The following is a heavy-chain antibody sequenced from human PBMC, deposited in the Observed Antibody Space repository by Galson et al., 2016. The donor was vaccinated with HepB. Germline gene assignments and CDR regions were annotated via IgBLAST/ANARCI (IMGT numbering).Heavy chain of an antibody. J-gene: IGHJ1*01. CDR1: GFTFSSYG. V-gene: IGHV3-30*18. D-gene: IGHD2-2*01. Sequence: SLRLSCAASGFTFSSYGIHWVRQAPGKGLEWVAVISHDGDNKFYADSVKGRFTTSRVNSKNTLFLQLNSLRAEDTAVYYCAKDPYAVVSRPEYFQHWGQGTLVTVSS. CDR3: AKDPYAVVSRPEYFQH. CDR2: ISHDGDNK.